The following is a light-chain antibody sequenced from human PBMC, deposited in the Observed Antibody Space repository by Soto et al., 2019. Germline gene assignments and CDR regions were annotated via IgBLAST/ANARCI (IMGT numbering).Light chain of an antibody. V-gene: IGLV1-47*01. J-gene: IGLJ2*01. Sequence: QTVLTQPPSASGTPGQRVTISCSGSSSNIGSNYVYWYQQLPGAAPKLLIYRNNQRPSGGPDRFSGSKSGTSASLAISGLRSEDEADYYCATWDDSLSGRVFGGRTKLTVL. CDR2: RNN. CDR3: ATWDDSLSGRV. CDR1: SSNIGSNY.